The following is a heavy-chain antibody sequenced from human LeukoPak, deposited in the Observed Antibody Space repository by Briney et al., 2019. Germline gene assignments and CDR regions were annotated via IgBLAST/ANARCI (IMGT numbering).Heavy chain of an antibody. Sequence: PSETLSLTCTVSGGSISSSSYYWGWIRQPPGKGLEWIGSIYYSGSTYYNPSLKSRVTISVDTSKNQFSLKLSSVTAADTAVYYCASLGGSSTSFYWGQGTLVTVSS. CDR1: GGSISSSSYY. J-gene: IGHJ4*02. CDR3: ASLGGSSTSFY. CDR2: IYYSGST. D-gene: IGHD2-2*01. V-gene: IGHV4-39*01.